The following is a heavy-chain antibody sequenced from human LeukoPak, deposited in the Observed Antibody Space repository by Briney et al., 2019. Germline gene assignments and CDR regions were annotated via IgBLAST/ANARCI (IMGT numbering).Heavy chain of an antibody. V-gene: IGHV3-33*01. Sequence: GGSLRLSCAASGFTFSSYGMHWVRQAPGKGLEWVAVIWYDGSNKYYADSVKGRFTISSDNSKNTLYLQMNSLRAEDTAVYYCARSPLTSPSNFDYWGQGTLVTVSS. J-gene: IGHJ4*02. CDR1: GFTFSSYG. CDR3: ARSPLTSPSNFDY. D-gene: IGHD1-14*01. CDR2: IWYDGSNK.